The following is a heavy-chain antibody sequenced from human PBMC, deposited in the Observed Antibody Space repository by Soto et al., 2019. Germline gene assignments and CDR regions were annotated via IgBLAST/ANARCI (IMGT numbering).Heavy chain of an antibody. CDR2: IYYSGST. J-gene: IGHJ4*02. CDR1: GGSISSYY. D-gene: IGHD1-26*01. CDR3: ARGGGEELPDY. Sequence: PGRLSLTGTVSGGSISSYYWSWFRQPPGKGLEWIGYIYYSGSTNYNPSLKSRVTISVDTSKNQFSLKLSSVTAADTAVYFCARGGGEELPDYWGQGTLVIV. V-gene: IGHV4-59*01.